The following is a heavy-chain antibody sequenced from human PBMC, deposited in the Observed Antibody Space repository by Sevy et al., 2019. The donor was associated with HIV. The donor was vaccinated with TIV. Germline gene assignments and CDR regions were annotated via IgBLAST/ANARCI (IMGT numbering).Heavy chain of an antibody. V-gene: IGHV5-51*01. CDR3: ARRLGTSGLDY. Sequence: GESLKISCKGSGYSFTTYWIAWVRQMPGKRLEVLGVIYPGDSDTTYSPSFQGQVTISADKSINTAYLQWTSLKASDTAIYYCARRLGTSGLDYWGQGTLVTVSS. CDR1: GYSFTTYW. J-gene: IGHJ4*02. D-gene: IGHD2-2*01. CDR2: IYPGDSDT.